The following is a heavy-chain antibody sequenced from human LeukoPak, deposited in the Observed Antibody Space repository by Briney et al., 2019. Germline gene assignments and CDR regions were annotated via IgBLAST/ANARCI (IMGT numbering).Heavy chain of an antibody. CDR2: ISSSSSTI. J-gene: IGHJ4*02. Sequence: GGSLRLSCAASGFTFSSYAMSWVRQAPGKGLEWVSYISSSSSTIYYADSVKGRFTISRDNAKNSLYLQMNSLRAEDTAVYYCARSMYGEGRRIIDFDYWGQGSLLTVSS. V-gene: IGHV3-48*01. CDR3: ARSMYGEGRRIIDFDY. CDR1: GFTFSSYA. D-gene: IGHD4/OR15-4a*01.